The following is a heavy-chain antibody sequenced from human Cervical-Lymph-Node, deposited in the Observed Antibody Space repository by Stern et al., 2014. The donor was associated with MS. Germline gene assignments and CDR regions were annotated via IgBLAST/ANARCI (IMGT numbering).Heavy chain of an antibody. D-gene: IGHD2-2*02. CDR2: INWEDDK. J-gene: IGHJ3*02. CDR3: ARIRCDTYAFDI. Sequence: QVTLRESGPALVKPTQTLTLTCTFSGFSLSTSGMRVSWIRQPPGKALEXLARINWEDDKYYSTSLKTRLTISKDTSKNQVVLTMTNMDPVDTATYYCARIRCDTYAFDIWGQGTMVTVSS. CDR1: GFSLSTSGMR. V-gene: IGHV2-70*15.